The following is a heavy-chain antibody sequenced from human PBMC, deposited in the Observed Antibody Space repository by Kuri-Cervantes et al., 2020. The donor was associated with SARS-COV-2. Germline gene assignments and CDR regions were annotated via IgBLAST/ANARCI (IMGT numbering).Heavy chain of an antibody. J-gene: IGHJ3*02. D-gene: IGHD6-19*01. CDR2: INSDGGST. CDR3: ARDPDSSGWYAGDAFDI. CDR1: GFTFSSYW. Sequence: GGSLRLSCAASGFTFSSYWMHWVRQAPGKGLVWVSRINSDGGSTSYADSVKGRFTISRDNAKNTLYLQMNSLRAEDTAVYYCARDPDSSGWYAGDAFDIWGQGPMVTVSS. V-gene: IGHV3-74*01.